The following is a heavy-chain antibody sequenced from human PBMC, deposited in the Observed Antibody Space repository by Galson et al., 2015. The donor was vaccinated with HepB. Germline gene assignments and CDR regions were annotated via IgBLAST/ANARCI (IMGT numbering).Heavy chain of an antibody. CDR3: ARRDRRGSGSHKSYYYYYGMDV. D-gene: IGHD3-10*01. CDR1: GYSFTSYW. V-gene: IGHV5-10-1*01. Sequence: QSGAEVKKPGESLRISCKGSGYSFTSYWISWVRQMPGKGLEWMGRIDPSDSYTNYSPSFQGHVTISADKSISTAYLQWSSLKASDTAMYYCARRDRRGSGSHKSYYYYYGMDVWGQGTTVTVSS. J-gene: IGHJ6*02. CDR2: IDPSDSYT.